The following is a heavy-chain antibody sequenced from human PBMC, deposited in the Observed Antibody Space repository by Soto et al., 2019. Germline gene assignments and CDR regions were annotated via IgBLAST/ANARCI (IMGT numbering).Heavy chain of an antibody. V-gene: IGHV3-53*01. CDR3: ARELPPDL. D-gene: IGHD2-15*01. J-gene: IGHJ5*02. Sequence: WVRQAPGKGLEWVSIIWSAGFTYYADSVKGRFTISRDDSKNTLYLQMNSLRAEDSAVYYCARELPPDLWGQGTLVTVSS. CDR2: IWSAGFT.